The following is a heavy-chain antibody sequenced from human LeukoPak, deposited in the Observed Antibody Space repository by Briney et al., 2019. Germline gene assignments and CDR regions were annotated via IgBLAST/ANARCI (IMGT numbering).Heavy chain of an antibody. V-gene: IGHV3-21*01. D-gene: IGHD3-10*01. CDR3: ARAGGWFGAYAFDI. CDR1: GFTFSSYS. J-gene: IGHJ3*02. Sequence: GGSLRLSCAASGFTFSSYSMNWVRQAPGKGLKWVSSISSSSSFIYYADSVKGRFTISRDNAKNSTYLQMNSLRAEDTAVYYCARAGGWFGAYAFDIWGQGTMVTASS. CDR2: ISSSSSFI.